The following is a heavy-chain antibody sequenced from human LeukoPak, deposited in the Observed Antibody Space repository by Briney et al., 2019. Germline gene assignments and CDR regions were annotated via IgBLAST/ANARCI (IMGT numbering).Heavy chain of an antibody. CDR1: GFTFSNYA. J-gene: IGHJ4*02. CDR3: AGRHSISWFFDN. CDR2: ISGSGIGT. Sequence: GGSLRLSCAASGFTFSNYAMSWVRQAPGKGLEWVSGISGSGIGTYYADSVKGRFTISRDNSKNKLYLQMNSLTAEDTAVYFCAGRHSISWFFDNWGQGTLVTVSS. V-gene: IGHV3-23*01. D-gene: IGHD6-13*01.